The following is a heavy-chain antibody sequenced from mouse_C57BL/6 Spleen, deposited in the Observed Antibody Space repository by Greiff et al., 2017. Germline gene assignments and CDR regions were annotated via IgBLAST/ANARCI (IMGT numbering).Heavy chain of an antibody. CDR3: ARGIVLYWYFDV. Sequence: EVKLQESGPGLVKPSQSLSLTCSVTGYSITSGYYWNWIRQFPGNKLEWMGYISYDGSNNYNPSLKNRISITRDTSKNQFFLKLNSVTTEDTATYYCARGIVLYWYFDVWGTGTTVTVSS. CDR2: ISYDGSN. D-gene: IGHD2-12*01. V-gene: IGHV3-6*01. J-gene: IGHJ1*03. CDR1: GYSITSGYY.